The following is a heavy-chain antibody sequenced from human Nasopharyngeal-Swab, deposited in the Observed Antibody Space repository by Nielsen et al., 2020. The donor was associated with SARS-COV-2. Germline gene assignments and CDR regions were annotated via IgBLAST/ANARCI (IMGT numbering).Heavy chain of an antibody. Sequence: GGSLRLCCAASGFTFSSYSMDWVRQAPGKGLAWVSFISSSGRHKYYADSMKGRFTISRDNAKSSLYLQLSSLRAEDTAVYYCARVEEYYYGPGSLSDNWGQGTLVTVSS. D-gene: IGHD3-10*01. CDR3: ARVEEYYYGPGSLSDN. J-gene: IGHJ4*02. CDR2: ISSSGRHK. CDR1: GFTFSSYS. V-gene: IGHV3-21*01.